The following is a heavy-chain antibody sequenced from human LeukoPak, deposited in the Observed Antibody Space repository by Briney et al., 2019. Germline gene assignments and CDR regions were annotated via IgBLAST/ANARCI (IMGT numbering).Heavy chain of an antibody. CDR3: TRGSIAYYYMDV. J-gene: IGHJ6*03. V-gene: IGHV4-59*01. Sequence: PSETLSLTCTVSGGSISTYYWSWIRQPPGKGLEWIGNIYYSGSTNYNPSLKSRVTISVDTSKNQFSLKLSSVTAADTAVYYCTRGSIAYYYMDVWGKGTTVTISS. CDR2: IYYSGST. D-gene: IGHD3-22*01. CDR1: GGSISTYY.